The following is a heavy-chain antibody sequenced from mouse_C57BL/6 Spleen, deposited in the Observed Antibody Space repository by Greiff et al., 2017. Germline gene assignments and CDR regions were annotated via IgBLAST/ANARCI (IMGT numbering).Heavy chain of an antibody. CDR3: ARHYGSSYGGNYFDY. CDR2: IDPNSGGT. D-gene: IGHD1-1*01. CDR1: GYTFTSYW. J-gene: IGHJ2*01. Sequence: QVQLQQPGAELVKPGASVKLSCKASGYTFTSYWMHWVKQRPGRGLEWIGRIDPNSGGTKYNEKFKSKATLTVDKPSSTAYMQLSSLTSEDSAVYYCARHYGSSYGGNYFDYWGQGTTLTVSS. V-gene: IGHV1-72*01.